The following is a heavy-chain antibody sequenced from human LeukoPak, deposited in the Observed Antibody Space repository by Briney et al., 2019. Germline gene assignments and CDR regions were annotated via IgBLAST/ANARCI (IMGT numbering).Heavy chain of an antibody. CDR2: IYYSGST. CDR3: ASIRFRLLLDY. V-gene: IGHV4-39*07. D-gene: IGHD3-22*01. J-gene: IGHJ4*02. CDR1: GGSISSSSYY. Sequence: SETLSLTCTVSGGSISSSSYYWGWIRQPPGKGLEWIGSIYYSGSTYYNPSLKSRVTISVDTSKNQFSLKLSSVTAADTAVYYCASIRFRLLLDYWGQGTLVTVSS.